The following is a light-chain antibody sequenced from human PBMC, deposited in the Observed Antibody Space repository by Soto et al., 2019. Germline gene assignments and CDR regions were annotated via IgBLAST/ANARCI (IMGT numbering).Light chain of an antibody. CDR3: QQYVTPPYT. J-gene: IGKJ2*01. CDR1: RSVSFAY. CDR2: GAS. V-gene: IGKV3-20*01. Sequence: IVLTQSPATLSLSPGERASLSCRASRSVSFAYIAWYQLRPGQAPRLLIYGASSRATSIPDRFSGSGSGTDFTLTIGRLEPEDSAVYYCQQYVTPPYTFGQGIKLEI.